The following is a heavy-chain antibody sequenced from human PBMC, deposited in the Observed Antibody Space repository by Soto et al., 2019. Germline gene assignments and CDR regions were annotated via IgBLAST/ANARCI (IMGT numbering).Heavy chain of an antibody. D-gene: IGHD3-16*02. CDR2: IYNSGSA. CDR3: AYVWGSFRPH. J-gene: IGHJ4*02. CDR1: GGSISSGGYY. Sequence: SETLSLTCTVSGGSISSGGYYWVWIRQPPGRGLEWIGNIYNSGSAYYSPSLESRVTISIDTSKNQFSLRLSSVTAADTAVYHCAYVWGSFRPHWGQGTLVTVSS. V-gene: IGHV4-39*01.